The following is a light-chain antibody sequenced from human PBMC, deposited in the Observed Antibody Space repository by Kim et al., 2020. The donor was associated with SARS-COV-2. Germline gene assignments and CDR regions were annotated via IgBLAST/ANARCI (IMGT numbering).Light chain of an antibody. CDR2: DAS. J-gene: IGKJ2*01. Sequence: DIQMTQSPSSVSASVGDRVTITCQATQDFKYYLNWYQQKPGRAPKLLIYDASHLHTGVPSRFSGSGSGTEFTLTISSLQPGDVATYYCQQYYNLPHTFGQGTKLEI. CDR1: QDFKYY. CDR3: QQYYNLPHT. V-gene: IGKV1-33*01.